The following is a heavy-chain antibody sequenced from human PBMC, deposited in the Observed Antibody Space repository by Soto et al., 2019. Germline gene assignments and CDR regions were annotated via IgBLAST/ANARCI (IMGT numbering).Heavy chain of an antibody. V-gene: IGHV4-59*11. J-gene: IGHJ6*02. Sequence: SETLSLTCTVSGGSISTHYWSWVRQVPGRGLEWIGYIYYNGNSNHNPSLKGRVTVSIAPSKNQFSLELTSASAADTAVYYCAGGYYYVGSGPYLYIYGMDVWDQGTTVTVSS. CDR3: AGGYYYVGSGPYLYIYGMDV. D-gene: IGHD3-10*02. CDR2: IYYNGNS. CDR1: GGSISTHY.